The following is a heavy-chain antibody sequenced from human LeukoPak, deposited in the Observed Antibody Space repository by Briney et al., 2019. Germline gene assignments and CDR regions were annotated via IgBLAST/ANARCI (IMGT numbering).Heavy chain of an antibody. Sequence: GGGLWLSREHSGHTLSAYWMCWGRAAPGEGGGWGARMKPNGREKYYVAAVKGRFNITRDNAKDSLYLQMKSLRDEDTAVYYCARTLGDDWGQGTLVTVSS. D-gene: IGHD3-16*01. CDR1: GHTLSAYW. CDR3: ARTLGDD. V-gene: IGHV3-7*01. J-gene: IGHJ4*02. CDR2: MKPNGREK.